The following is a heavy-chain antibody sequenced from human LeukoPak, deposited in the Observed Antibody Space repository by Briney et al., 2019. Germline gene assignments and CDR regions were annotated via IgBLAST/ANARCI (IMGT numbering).Heavy chain of an antibody. D-gene: IGHD1-26*01. CDR2: IYSGGST. Sequence: GGTLRLSCAASAFNFSNYGMSWVRQAPGKGLEWVSVIYSGGSTYYADSVKGRFTISRDNSKNTLYLQMNSLRAEDTAVYYCARQSFGGSYVGWGQGTLVTVSS. CDR1: AFNFSNYG. CDR3: ARQSFGGSYVG. J-gene: IGHJ4*02. V-gene: IGHV3-66*04.